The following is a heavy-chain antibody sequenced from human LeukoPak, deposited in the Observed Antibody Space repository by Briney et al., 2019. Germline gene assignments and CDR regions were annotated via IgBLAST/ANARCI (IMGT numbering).Heavy chain of an antibody. Sequence: SETLSLTCAVSGGSISSSNWWSWVRQSPGKGLEWIGEIYHSGSTNYNPSLKSRVTISVDTSKNQFSLKLSSVTAADTAVYYCARDKEFDDYVWGSYRNYYYYMDVWGKGTTVTISS. CDR1: GGSISSSNW. V-gene: IGHV4-4*02. CDR2: IYHSGST. CDR3: ARDKEFDDYVWGSYRNYYYYMDV. J-gene: IGHJ6*03. D-gene: IGHD3-16*02.